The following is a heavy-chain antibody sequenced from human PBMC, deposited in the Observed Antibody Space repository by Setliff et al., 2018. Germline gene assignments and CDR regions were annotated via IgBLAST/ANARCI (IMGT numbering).Heavy chain of an antibody. D-gene: IGHD1-26*01. V-gene: IGHV4-30-4*02. Sequence: KNSETLSLTWTVSGESNSSGDYCWGWIRQPPGNGLEWIAYNYHSGSAYYNPSLKSRVTMSVDTYKNQFSLHPTSVTAADTAVYYCAREVGTSTSSDAFDVWGQGMMVTVSS. CDR3: AREVGTSTSSDAFDV. CDR2: NYHSGSA. J-gene: IGHJ3*01. CDR1: GESNSSGDYC.